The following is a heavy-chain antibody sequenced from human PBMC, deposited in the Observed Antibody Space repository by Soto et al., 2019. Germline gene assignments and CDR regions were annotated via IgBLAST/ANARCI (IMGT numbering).Heavy chain of an antibody. D-gene: IGHD2-2*01. CDR1: GFSFRDYA. Sequence: EVQLVESGGGLVQPGGSLRLSCAASGFSFRDYAMHWVRQPPGKGLEWVSGISWNSRTIAYADSVKGRFTISRDNAKNSLYLQMDSLKPEDTAFYYCARGQIVLVPEGWFDPWGQGTLVTVSS. J-gene: IGHJ5*02. CDR2: ISWNSRTI. V-gene: IGHV3-9*01. CDR3: ARGQIVLVPEGWFDP.